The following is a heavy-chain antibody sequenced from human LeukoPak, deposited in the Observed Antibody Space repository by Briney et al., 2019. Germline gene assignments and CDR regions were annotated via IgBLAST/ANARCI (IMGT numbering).Heavy chain of an antibody. CDR1: GYTFTSYG. V-gene: IGHV1-69*13. Sequence: SVKVSCKASGYTFTSYGISWVRQAPGQGLEWMGGIIPIFGTANYAQKFQGRVTITADESTSTAYMELSSLRSEDTAVYYCARYHYYGSGSYCDWGQGTLVTVSS. CDR3: ARYHYYGSGSYCD. J-gene: IGHJ4*02. D-gene: IGHD3-10*01. CDR2: IIPIFGTA.